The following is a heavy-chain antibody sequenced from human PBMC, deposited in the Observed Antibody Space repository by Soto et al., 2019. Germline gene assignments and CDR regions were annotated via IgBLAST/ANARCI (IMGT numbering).Heavy chain of an antibody. CDR2: IYNSGIT. D-gene: IGHD3-3*01. Sequence: SETLSLACTVSGGCIGSGDYSWGWVRQSPGKGLEWIGHIYNSGITYYNPSLKSRVVISIDTSRNQFSLRLNSLTAADRAVYFCARGVTVFGRVNRFWFDPWGQGTVVTVSS. CDR3: ARGVTVFGRVNRFWFDP. V-gene: IGHV4-30-4*01. J-gene: IGHJ5*02. CDR1: GGCIGSGDYS.